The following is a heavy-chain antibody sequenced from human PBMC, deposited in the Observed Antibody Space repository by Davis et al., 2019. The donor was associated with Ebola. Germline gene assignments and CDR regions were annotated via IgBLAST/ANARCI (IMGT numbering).Heavy chain of an antibody. V-gene: IGHV3-48*04. CDR1: GFTFSSHS. CDR3: ARDTTWIQLWLPAFDI. Sequence: GESLKISCAASGFTFSSHSMNWVRQAPGKGLEWISYIDSGSGTMYYADSVKGRFTISRDNAKNSLYLQMNSLRAEDTAVYYCARDTTWIQLWLPAFDIWGQGTMVTVSS. CDR2: IDSGSGTM. J-gene: IGHJ3*02. D-gene: IGHD5-18*01.